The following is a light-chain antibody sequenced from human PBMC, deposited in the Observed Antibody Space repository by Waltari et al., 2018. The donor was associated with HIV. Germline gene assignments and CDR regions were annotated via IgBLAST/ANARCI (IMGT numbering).Light chain of an antibody. Sequence: DIQMTQSLFSLSASVGDRVTITCQASEDISNYLNWYHQKPGKAPKLLISDASNLETGVPSRFSGSRSGTDFTFTISSLQPEDIATYYCQQYYNLPLFTFGPGTKVYIQ. CDR1: EDISNY. V-gene: IGKV1-33*01. CDR2: DAS. CDR3: QQYYNLPLFT. J-gene: IGKJ3*01.